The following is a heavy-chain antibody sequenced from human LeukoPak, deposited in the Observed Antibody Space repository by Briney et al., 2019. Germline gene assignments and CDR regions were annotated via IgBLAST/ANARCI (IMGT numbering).Heavy chain of an antibody. Sequence: GASVKVSCKASGYTFTGYYMHWVRQAPGQGLEWMGWINPNGGGTNYAQKFQGRVTMTRDTSISTAYMELSRLRSDDTAVYYCARPFVYCSGGSCPFDYWGQGTLVTVSS. CDR1: GYTFTGYY. CDR2: INPNGGGT. V-gene: IGHV1-2*02. CDR3: ARPFVYCSGGSCPFDY. J-gene: IGHJ4*02. D-gene: IGHD2-15*01.